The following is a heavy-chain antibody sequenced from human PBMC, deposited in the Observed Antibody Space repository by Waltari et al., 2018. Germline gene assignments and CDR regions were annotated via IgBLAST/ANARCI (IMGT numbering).Heavy chain of an antibody. J-gene: IGHJ6*02. V-gene: IGHV1-8*02. Sequence: QVQLVQSGAEVKKPGASVKVSCKASGYTFTSYDINWVRTATGPGIEWMGWIKPNSGNTGYAQKCQGRVTMTRNTSISTAYMELSSLRSEDTAVYYCARYCSGGSCYPDYYYGMDVWGQGTTVTVSS. D-gene: IGHD2-15*01. CDR3: ARYCSGGSCYPDYYYGMDV. CDR1: GYTFTSYD. CDR2: IKPNSGNT.